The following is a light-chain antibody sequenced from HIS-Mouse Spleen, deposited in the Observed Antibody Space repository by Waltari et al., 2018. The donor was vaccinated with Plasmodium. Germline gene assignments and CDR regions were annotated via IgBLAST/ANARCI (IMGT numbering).Light chain of an antibody. Sequence: DIVMTQSPLSLPVTPGEPASISCRSSQSLLHSTGYNYLAWYLQKPGQSPQLLIYLGSNRAAGVPDRFSGSGSGTDVTLKISRVEDEDGGVYYCMQAIQTPWTFGQGTKVEIK. J-gene: IGKJ1*01. CDR3: MQAIQTPWT. V-gene: IGKV2-28*01. CDR2: LGS. CDR1: QSLLHSTGYNY.